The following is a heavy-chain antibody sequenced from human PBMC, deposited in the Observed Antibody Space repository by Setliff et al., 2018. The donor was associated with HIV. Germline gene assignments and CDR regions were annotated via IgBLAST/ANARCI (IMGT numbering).Heavy chain of an antibody. CDR1: GGTFSSYA. Sequence: GASVKVSCKASGGTFSSYAITWVRQAPGQGLEWMGRIIPIFGSANYAQKLQGSVTITADKSTSTAYMELSSLRSEDTAVYYCARSGGGYYTKNINWFDPWGQGTLVTVSS. V-gene: IGHV1-69*06. CDR3: ARSGGGYYTKNINWFDP. J-gene: IGHJ5*02. CDR2: IIPIFGSA. D-gene: IGHD3-3*01.